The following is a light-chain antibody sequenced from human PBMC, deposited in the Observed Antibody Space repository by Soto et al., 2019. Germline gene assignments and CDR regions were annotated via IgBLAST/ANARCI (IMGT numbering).Light chain of an antibody. CDR2: AAS. V-gene: IGKV1-39*01. CDR3: QQSYSTRLT. J-gene: IGKJ4*01. CDR1: QSISSR. Sequence: DIQMTQSPPSLSASVGDRVTITCRASQSISSRFNWYQQKAGKGPKLLIYAASSMQSGVPSRFSGSGSGTDFTLTISSLQPENFAPYYCQQSYSTRLTFGGGTKVQIK.